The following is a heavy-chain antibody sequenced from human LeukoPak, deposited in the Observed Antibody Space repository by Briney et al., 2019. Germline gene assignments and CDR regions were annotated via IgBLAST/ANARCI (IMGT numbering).Heavy chain of an antibody. CDR3: AKASGSYSTD. V-gene: IGHV3-7*02. J-gene: IGHJ4*02. CDR1: GFTFSDFW. CDR2: IKQDGSEK. Sequence: GGSLRLSCAASGFTFSDFWMSWVRQAPGKGLEWVANIKQDGSEKYYVDSVKGRFTISRDNSKNTLYLQMNSLRAEDTAVYYCAKASGSYSTDWGQGTLVTVSS. D-gene: IGHD1-26*01.